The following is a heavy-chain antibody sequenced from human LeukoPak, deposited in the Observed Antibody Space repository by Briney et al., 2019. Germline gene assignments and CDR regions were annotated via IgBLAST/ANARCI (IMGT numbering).Heavy chain of an antibody. CDR1: GYTFTSYA. CDR2: IIPILGIA. CDR3: ATAPQWLVNWFDP. Sequence: SVKVSCKASGYTFTSYAISWVRQAPGQGLEWMGRIIPILGIANYAQKFQGRVTITADKSTSTAYMELSSLRSEDTAVYYCATAPQWLVNWFDPWGQGTLVTVSS. D-gene: IGHD6-19*01. J-gene: IGHJ5*02. V-gene: IGHV1-69*04.